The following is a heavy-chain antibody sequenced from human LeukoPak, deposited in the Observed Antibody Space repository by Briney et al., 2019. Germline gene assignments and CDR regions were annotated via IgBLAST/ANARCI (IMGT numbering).Heavy chain of an antibody. J-gene: IGHJ4*02. CDR1: GFTFSSYS. Sequence: QPGGSLRLSCAASGFTFSSYSMNWVRQAPGKGLEWVSAISGNSYGTYYADSVKGRFTISRDNSKNTLYLQMNSLRAEDTAVYYCAKELSGGCLDYWGQGTLVTVSS. V-gene: IGHV3-23*01. CDR3: AKELSGGCLDY. CDR2: ISGNSYGT. D-gene: IGHD2-8*02.